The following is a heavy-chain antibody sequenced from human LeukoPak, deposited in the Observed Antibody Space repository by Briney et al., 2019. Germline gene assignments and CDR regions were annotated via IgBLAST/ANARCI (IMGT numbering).Heavy chain of an antibody. D-gene: IGHD6-19*01. V-gene: IGHV3-30*18. CDR3: AKPRSGWNYFDY. J-gene: IGHJ4*02. CDR1: GFTFSSYG. CDR2: ISYDGSNK. Sequence: GGSLRLSCAASGFTFSSYGMHWVRQAPGKGLEWVAVISYDGSNKYYADSVKGRFTISRDNSKNTLYLQMNSLRAEDTAVYYCAKPRSGWNYFDYWGQGTLVTVSS.